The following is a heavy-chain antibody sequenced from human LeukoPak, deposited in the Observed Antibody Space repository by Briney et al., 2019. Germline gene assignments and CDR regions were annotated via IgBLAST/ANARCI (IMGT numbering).Heavy chain of an antibody. J-gene: IGHJ6*02. V-gene: IGHV3-21*01. Sequence: GGALRLSCAASGVTFSSDRMNWGRQAPGKGVEWVSSISSSSSEIYYADSAKGRFTISRDNAKNSLYLQMNSLTAEDTAVYYCARDGTGCSGTSCYYYYGMDVWGQGTTVTVSS. D-gene: IGHD2-2*01. CDR3: ARDGTGCSGTSCYYYYGMDV. CDR1: GVTFSSDR. CDR2: ISSSSSEI.